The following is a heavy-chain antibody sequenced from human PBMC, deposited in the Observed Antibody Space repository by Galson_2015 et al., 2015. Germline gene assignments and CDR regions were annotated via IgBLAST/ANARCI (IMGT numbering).Heavy chain of an antibody. D-gene: IGHD1-26*01. CDR3: GRPGGSPPGWFDP. CDR1: GYSFTSYW. J-gene: IGHJ5*02. CDR2: IYPGDSDT. Sequence: QSGAEVKKPGESLKISCKGSGYSFTSYWIGWVRQMPGKGLEWMGIIYPGDSDTRYSPSFRGQVTISADKSISTAYLQWSSLKASDPAHYFRGRPGGSPPGWFDPRGQGTLVTVSS. V-gene: IGHV5-51*01.